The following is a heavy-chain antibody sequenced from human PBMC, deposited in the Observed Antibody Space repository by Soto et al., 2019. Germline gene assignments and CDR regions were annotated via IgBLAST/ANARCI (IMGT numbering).Heavy chain of an antibody. CDR2: ISSSSSTI. D-gene: IGHD4-17*01. V-gene: IGHV3-48*02. J-gene: IGHJ4*02. CDR1: GFTFSSYS. Sequence: HPGGSLRLSCAASGFTFSSYSMNWVRQAPGKGLEWVSYISSSSSTIYYADSVKGRFTISRDNAKNSLYLQMNSLRDEDTAVYYCARDRTVTDHAAYFDYWGQGTLVTVSS. CDR3: ARDRTVTDHAAYFDY.